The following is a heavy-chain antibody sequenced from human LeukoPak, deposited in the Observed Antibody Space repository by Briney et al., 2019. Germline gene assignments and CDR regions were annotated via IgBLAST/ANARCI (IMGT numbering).Heavy chain of an antibody. Sequence: GGSLRLSCAASGFTVSANHMSWVRQTPGEGLEWVSTLYSGGSIYYADSVRGRFTISRDNSKNTLYLQMNSLRAEDTAVYYCARWIYDTLTGYPSFHYWGQGTLVTVSS. D-gene: IGHD3-9*01. J-gene: IGHJ4*02. CDR3: ARWIYDTLTGYPSFHY. CDR2: LYSGGSI. V-gene: IGHV3-66*01. CDR1: GFTVSANH.